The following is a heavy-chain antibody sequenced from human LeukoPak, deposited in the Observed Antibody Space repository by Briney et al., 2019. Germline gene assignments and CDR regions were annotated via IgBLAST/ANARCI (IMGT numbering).Heavy chain of an antibody. CDR1: GGSIGSYF. V-gene: IGHV4-59*01. CDR3: ARSLGATANDAFDM. CDR2: IYYSGTT. D-gene: IGHD1-26*01. Sequence: SETLSLTCTVSGGSIGSYFWSWIRQPPGKGQEGSGFIYYSGTTNYNPSLKSRVTISVDTSKNQFSLKVSSVTAADTALYYCARSLGATANDAFDMWGQGTMVTVSS. J-gene: IGHJ3*02.